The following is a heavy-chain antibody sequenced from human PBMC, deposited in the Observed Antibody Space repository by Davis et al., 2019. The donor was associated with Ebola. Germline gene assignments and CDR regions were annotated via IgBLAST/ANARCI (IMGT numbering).Heavy chain of an antibody. Sequence: GGSLRLSCAASGFTFSSYAMSWVRQAPGKGLEWVSVIYSGGSTYYADSVKGRFTISRHNSKNTLYLQMNSLRAEDTAVYYCAREKGYYGMDVWGQGTTVTVSS. CDR1: GFTFSSYA. CDR2: IYSGGST. CDR3: AREKGYYGMDV. J-gene: IGHJ6*02. V-gene: IGHV3-53*04.